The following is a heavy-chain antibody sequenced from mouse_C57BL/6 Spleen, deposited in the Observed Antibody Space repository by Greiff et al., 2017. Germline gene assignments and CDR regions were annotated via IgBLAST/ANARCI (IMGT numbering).Heavy chain of an antibody. J-gene: IGHJ2*01. CDR2: IYPGDGDT. CDR3: ARRAYDYDGGGYYFDY. D-gene: IGHD2-4*01. Sequence: VQLQQSGPELVKPGASVKISCKASGYAFSSSWMNWVKQRPGKGLEWIGRIYPGDGDTNYNGKFKGKATLTADNSSSTAYMQLSSLTSEDSAVYFCARRAYDYDGGGYYFDYWGQGTTLTVSS. V-gene: IGHV1-82*01. CDR1: GYAFSSSW.